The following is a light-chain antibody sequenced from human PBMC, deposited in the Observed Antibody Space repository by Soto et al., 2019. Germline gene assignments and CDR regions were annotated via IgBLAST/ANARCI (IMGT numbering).Light chain of an antibody. J-gene: IGLJ3*02. CDR1: SSNIGSNA. CDR3: AAWDDSLFGWV. CDR2: SND. V-gene: IGLV1-44*01. Sequence: QSVLTQPPSTSGTPGQRVTVSCSGSSSNIGSNAVTWYQQFPGTAHKLLIYSNDHRPSGVPDRFSGSKSGTSASLAISGLQSDDEADYYCAAWDDSLFGWVFGGGTKVTVL.